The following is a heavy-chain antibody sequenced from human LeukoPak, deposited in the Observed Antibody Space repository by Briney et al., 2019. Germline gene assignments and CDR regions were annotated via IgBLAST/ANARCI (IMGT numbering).Heavy chain of an antibody. J-gene: IGHJ3*02. Sequence: PSETLSLTCAVYGGSFSGYYWSWIRQPPGKGLEWIGEINHSGSTNYNPSLKSRVTISVDTSKNQFSLKLSSVTTADTAVYYCARKTQSRDYCDSSASDAFDIWGQGTMVTVSS. CDR1: GGSFSGYY. V-gene: IGHV4-34*01. CDR3: ARKTQSRDYCDSSASDAFDI. CDR2: INHSGST. D-gene: IGHD3-22*01.